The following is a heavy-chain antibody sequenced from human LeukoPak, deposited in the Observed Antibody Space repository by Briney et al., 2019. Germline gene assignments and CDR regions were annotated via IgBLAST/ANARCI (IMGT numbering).Heavy chain of an antibody. V-gene: IGHV4-34*01. D-gene: IGHD1-26*01. Sequence: SETLSLTRAVYGGSFSGYYWSWIRQPPGKGLEWIGEINHSGSTNYNPSLKSRVTISVDTSKNQFSLKLSSVTAADTAVYYCARGRGGSYYYYYMDVWGKGTTVTVSS. CDR3: ARGRGGSYYYYYMDV. CDR2: INHSGST. CDR1: GGSFSGYY. J-gene: IGHJ6*03.